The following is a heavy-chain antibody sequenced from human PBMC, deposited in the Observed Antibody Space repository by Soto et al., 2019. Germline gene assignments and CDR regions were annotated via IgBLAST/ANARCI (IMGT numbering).Heavy chain of an antibody. Sequence: SGGSLRLSCAASGFTFSTYAMSWVRQAPGKGLEWVSTISGSGGNTFYADSVKGRFTISRDNSKNTLYLQMNSLRAEDTAVYYCAKHISGTWNFDYWGQGTLVTVSS. CDR3: AKHISGTWNFDY. J-gene: IGHJ4*02. D-gene: IGHD1-26*01. CDR1: GFTFSTYA. CDR2: ISGSGGNT. V-gene: IGHV3-23*01.